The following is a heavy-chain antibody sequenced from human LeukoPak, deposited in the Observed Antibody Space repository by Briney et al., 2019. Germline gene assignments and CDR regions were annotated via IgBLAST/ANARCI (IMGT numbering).Heavy chain of an antibody. D-gene: IGHD3-22*01. J-gene: IGHJ4*02. CDR2: IIPIFGTA. CDR3: ARGSLGLYYYDSSGYVHFDY. CDR1: GGTFSSYA. V-gene: IGHV1-69*05. Sequence: ASVKVSCKASGGTFSSYAISWVRQAPGQGLEWMGRIIPIFGTANYAQKFQGRDTITTDESTSTAYMELSSLRSEDTAVYYCARGSLGLYYYDSSGYVHFDYWGQGTLVTVSS.